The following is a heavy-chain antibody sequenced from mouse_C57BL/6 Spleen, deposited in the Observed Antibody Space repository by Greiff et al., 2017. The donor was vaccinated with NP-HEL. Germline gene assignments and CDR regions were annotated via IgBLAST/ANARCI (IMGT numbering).Heavy chain of an antibody. J-gene: IGHJ2*01. CDR2: IDPETGGT. Sequence: QVQLQQSGAELVRPGASVTLSCKASGYTFTDYEMHWVKQTPVHGLEWIGAIDPETGGTAYNQKFKGKAILTADKSSSTAYMELRSLTSEDSAVYYCTRRQVRPYDCDYWGQGTTLTVSS. CDR3: TRRQVRPYDCDY. CDR1: GYTFTDYE. D-gene: IGHD3-2*02. V-gene: IGHV1-15*01.